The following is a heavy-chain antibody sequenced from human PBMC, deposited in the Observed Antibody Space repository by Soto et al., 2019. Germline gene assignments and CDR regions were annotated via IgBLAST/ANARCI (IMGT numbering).Heavy chain of an antibody. J-gene: IGHJ4*02. Sequence: GGSLRLSCAASGFTFSSYGMHWVRQAPGKGLEWVAVISYDGSNKYYADSVKGRFTISRDNSKNTLYLQMNSVRAEDTVVYYCAKSPDVYYYDSSGFDYWGQGTLVTVSS. D-gene: IGHD3-22*01. CDR2: ISYDGSNK. CDR1: GFTFSSYG. V-gene: IGHV3-30*18. CDR3: AKSPDVYYYDSSGFDY.